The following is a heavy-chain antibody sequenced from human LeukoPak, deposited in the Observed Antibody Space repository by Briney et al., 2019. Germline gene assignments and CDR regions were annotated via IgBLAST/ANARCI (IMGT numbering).Heavy chain of an antibody. Sequence: GGSLRLSCAASGFTFSSYGMHWVRQAPGKGLEWVAFIRYDGSNKYYADSVKGRFTISRDNSKNTLYPQMNSLRAEDTAVYYCARHEEDYFDYWGQGTLVTVSS. CDR3: ARHEEDYFDY. CDR1: GFTFSSYG. V-gene: IGHV3-30*02. CDR2: IRYDGSNK. J-gene: IGHJ4*02.